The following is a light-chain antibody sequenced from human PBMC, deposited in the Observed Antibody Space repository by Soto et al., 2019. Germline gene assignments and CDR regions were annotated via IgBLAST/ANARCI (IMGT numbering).Light chain of an antibody. CDR2: EGS. CDR1: ISDVGSSGP. CDR3: CSYVGARTYV. Sequence: QSALTQPGSVSGSPGQSITISCSGSISDVGSSGPVSWYQHHPGQVPKLIIYEGSRRPSGVSSRFSGSKTGNTASLTITGLQAEDEANYYCCSYVGARTYVFGTGTKSPS. J-gene: IGLJ1*01. V-gene: IGLV2-23*01.